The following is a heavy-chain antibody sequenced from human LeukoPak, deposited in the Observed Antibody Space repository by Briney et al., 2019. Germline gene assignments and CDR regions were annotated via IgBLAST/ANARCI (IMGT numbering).Heavy chain of an antibody. D-gene: IGHD3-9*01. V-gene: IGHV5-51*01. CDR3: ARFYYILTGYYPVCFDY. CDR1: GSPFTSYW. J-gene: IGHJ4*02. Sequence: NHGESLQISSQGPGSPFTSYWIGWGRQLPGKGLEWMGIIYPGDSETKYRPSLHGQLTISADKSISTAYLQWSSLKASDAAMYYCARFYYILTGYYPVCFDYWGQGTLVTVSS. CDR2: IYPGDSET.